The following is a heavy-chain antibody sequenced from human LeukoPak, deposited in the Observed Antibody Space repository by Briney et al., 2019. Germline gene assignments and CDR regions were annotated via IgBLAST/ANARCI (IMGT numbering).Heavy chain of an antibody. Sequence: PGGSLRLSCAASGFAFSSYWMSWVRQAPGKGLEWVANIKRDGSDTYYVDSVKGRFTISRDNAKNSLYLQLNSLRAEDTAVYYCARDANYYDSRGVNYFNCWGQGTLVTVSS. D-gene: IGHD3-22*01. J-gene: IGHJ4*02. CDR1: GFAFSSYW. CDR3: ARDANYYDSRGVNYFNC. CDR2: IKRDGSDT. V-gene: IGHV3-7*01.